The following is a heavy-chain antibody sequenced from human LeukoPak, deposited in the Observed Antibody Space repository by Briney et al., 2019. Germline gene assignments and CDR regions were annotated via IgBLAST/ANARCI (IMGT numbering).Heavy chain of an antibody. CDR1: GFTFSSYG. CDR3: AKGLSYYDSSGYPQKGGYFDY. J-gene: IGHJ4*02. V-gene: IGHV3-30*18. Sequence: GRSLRLSCAASGFTFSSYGMHWVRQAPGMGLEWVAVISYDGSNKYYADSVKGRFTISRDNSKNTLYLQMNSLRAEDTAVYYCAKGLSYYDSSGYPQKGGYFDYWGQGTLVAVSS. CDR2: ISYDGSNK. D-gene: IGHD3-22*01.